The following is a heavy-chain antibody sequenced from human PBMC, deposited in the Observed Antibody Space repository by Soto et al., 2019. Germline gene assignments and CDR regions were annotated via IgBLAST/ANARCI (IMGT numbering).Heavy chain of an antibody. V-gene: IGHV5-10-1*01. CDR3: ATTVAGIAAAALYGMDV. J-gene: IGHJ6*02. Sequence: GESLTISCMGSGYSSTSYWISWVRQMPGKGLEWMGRIDPSDSYTNYSPSFQGHVTISADKSISTAYLQWSSLKASDTAMYYCATTVAGIAAAALYGMDVWGQGTTVTVSS. D-gene: IGHD6-13*01. CDR2: IDPSDSYT. CDR1: GYSSTSYW.